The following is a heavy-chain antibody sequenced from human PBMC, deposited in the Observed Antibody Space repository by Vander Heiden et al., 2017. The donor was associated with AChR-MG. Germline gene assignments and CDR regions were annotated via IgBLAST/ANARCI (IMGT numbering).Heavy chain of an antibody. V-gene: IGHV3-9*01. CDR1: VFTFDYYA. D-gene: IGHD2-8*02. J-gene: IGHJ2*01. CDR2: ISWNSGSI. Sequence: EVQLVESGLGLVQPGWSLTLPCAASVFTFDYYASHWLRPAPGEGLEWVSGISWNSGSIGYADSVKGRFTISRDNAKNSLYLQMNSLRAEDTALYYCANTGGVGVGYFDLWGRGTLVTVSS. CDR3: ANTGGVGVGYFDL.